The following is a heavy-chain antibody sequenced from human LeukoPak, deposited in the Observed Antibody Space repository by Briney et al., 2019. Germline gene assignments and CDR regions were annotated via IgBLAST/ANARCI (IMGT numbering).Heavy chain of an antibody. J-gene: IGHJ3*02. Sequence: GGSLRLSCAASGFTVSSNYMSWVRQAPGKGLEWVTVIYSGGSTYYADSVRGRFIISRDNSKNTLYLQMNSLRAEDTAVYYCARDFGWGIAARRRAFDIWGQGTMVTVSS. CDR2: IYSGGST. D-gene: IGHD6-6*01. V-gene: IGHV3-66*01. CDR3: ARDFGWGIAARRRAFDI. CDR1: GFTVSSNY.